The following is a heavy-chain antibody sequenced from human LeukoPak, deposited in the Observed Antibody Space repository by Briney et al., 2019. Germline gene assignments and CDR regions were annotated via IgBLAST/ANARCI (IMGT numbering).Heavy chain of an antibody. D-gene: IGHD6-19*01. CDR1: GYSISSGYY. V-gene: IGHV4-38-2*02. CDR2: IYYSGST. CDR3: ARGQARLAWFDP. Sequence: SSETLSLTCTVSGYSISSGYYWGWIRQPPGKGLEWIGYIYYSGSTNYNPSLKSRVTISVDTSKNQFSLRLTSVIAADTAVHYCARGQARLAWFDPWGQGTLVTVSS. J-gene: IGHJ5*02.